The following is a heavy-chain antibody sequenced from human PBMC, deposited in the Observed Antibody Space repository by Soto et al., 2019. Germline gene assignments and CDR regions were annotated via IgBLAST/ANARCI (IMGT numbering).Heavy chain of an antibody. CDR3: AIEKVGATSVHFFDI. V-gene: IGHV3-48*01. CDR2: IMPGSSHI. Sequence: PGESLKISCAASGFTFSIYSMNWVRQAPGKGLEWVSYIMPGSSHIFYADSVKGRFTISRDNAKNSLYLQMNSLRAEDTAVYYCAIEKVGATSVHFFDIWGQGTMVTVSS. CDR1: GFTFSIYS. D-gene: IGHD1-26*01. J-gene: IGHJ3*02.